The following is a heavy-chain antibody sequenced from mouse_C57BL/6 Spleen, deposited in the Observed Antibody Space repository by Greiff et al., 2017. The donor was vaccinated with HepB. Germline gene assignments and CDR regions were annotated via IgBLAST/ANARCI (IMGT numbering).Heavy chain of an antibody. CDR2: ISYDGSN. Sequence: VQLKESGPGLVKPSQSLSLTCSVTGYSITSGYYWNWIRQFPGNKLEWMGYISYDGSNNYNPSLKNRISITRDTSKNQFFLKLNSVTTEDTATYYCAQDSLYGNLWYFDVWGTGTTVTVSS. CDR1: GYSITSGYY. CDR3: AQDSLYGNLWYFDV. D-gene: IGHD2-1*01. J-gene: IGHJ1*03. V-gene: IGHV3-6*01.